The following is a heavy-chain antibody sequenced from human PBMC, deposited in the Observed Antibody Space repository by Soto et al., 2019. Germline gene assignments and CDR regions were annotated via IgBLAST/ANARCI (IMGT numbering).Heavy chain of an antibody. CDR3: ARELYGHYYDSSGYDWFDP. CDR2: IIPIFGTA. V-gene: IGHV1-69*13. CDR1: GGTFSSYA. J-gene: IGHJ5*02. D-gene: IGHD3-22*01. Sequence: SVKVSCKASGGTFSSYAISWVRQAPGQGLEWMGGIIPIFGTANYAQKFQGRVTITADESTSTAYMELSSLRSEDTAVYYCARELYGHYYDSSGYDWFDPWGQGTLVTVSS.